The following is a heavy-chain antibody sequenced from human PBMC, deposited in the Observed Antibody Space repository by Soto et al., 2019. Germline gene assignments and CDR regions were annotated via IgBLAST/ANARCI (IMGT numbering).Heavy chain of an antibody. CDR2: ISAYNGNT. J-gene: IGHJ4*02. CDR1: GYTFTSYG. CDR3: ARDFTTYDSSSSYDY. V-gene: IGHV1-18*04. D-gene: IGHD6-6*01. Sequence: GASVKVSCKASGYTFTSYGISWVRQAPGQGLEWMGWISAYNGNTNYAQKLQGRVTMTRDTSTSTVYMELSSLRSEDTAVYYCARDFTTYDSSSSYDYWGQGTLVTVSS.